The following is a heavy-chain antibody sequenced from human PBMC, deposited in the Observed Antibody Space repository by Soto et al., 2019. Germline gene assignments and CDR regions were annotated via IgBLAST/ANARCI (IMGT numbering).Heavy chain of an antibody. CDR3: ARGGTPIDY. CDR2: ISAYNGNT. CDR1: GYTFTNFG. J-gene: IGHJ4*02. D-gene: IGHD3-16*01. Sequence: QVQLVQSGAEVKKPGASVKVSCKTSGYTFTNFGLSWVRQAPGQGLEWMGWISAYNGNTNYAQNFQGRVTMTTDTSTSTAYMELRSLRSAGTAVDYRARGGTPIDYRGQGTLVTVSS. V-gene: IGHV1-18*01.